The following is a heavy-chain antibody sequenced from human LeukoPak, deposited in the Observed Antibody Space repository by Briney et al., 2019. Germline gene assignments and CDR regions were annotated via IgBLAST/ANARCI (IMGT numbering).Heavy chain of an antibody. J-gene: IGHJ1*01. CDR2: INTDNGNT. D-gene: IGHD6-19*01. V-gene: IGHV1-18*01. CDR3: ARGGWYPESFQH. Sequence: ASVKVSCKASGYTFNTYGISWVRQAPGQRPEWMGWINTDNGNTKYAQKFQGRVTMTTDTSTSTAYMELSSLRSDDTAVYYCARGGWYPESFQHWGQGALVTVSS. CDR1: GYTFNTYG.